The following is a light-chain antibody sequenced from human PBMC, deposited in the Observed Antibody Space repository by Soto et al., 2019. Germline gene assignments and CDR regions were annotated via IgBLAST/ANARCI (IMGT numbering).Light chain of an antibody. CDR2: DAS. CDR3: QQYESYSPLT. Sequence: DIQMTQSPSTLSASVGDRVTITCRASQSILSVLAWYQQKPGKAPKLLIYDASNLESGVPSRFSGRRSGTEFTLTISSLQPEDFATYYCQQYESYSPLTFGGGPKV. CDR1: QSILSV. J-gene: IGKJ4*01. V-gene: IGKV1-5*01.